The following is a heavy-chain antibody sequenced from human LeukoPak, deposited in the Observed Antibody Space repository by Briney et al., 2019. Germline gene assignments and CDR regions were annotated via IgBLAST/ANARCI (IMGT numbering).Heavy chain of an antibody. CDR1: GGSISSSNYY. J-gene: IGHJ4*02. CDR2: IYYSGST. V-gene: IGHV4-39*01. CDR3: ARQAEYSGSYGH. D-gene: IGHD1-26*01. Sequence: PSETLSLTCTVSGGSISSSNYYWGWIRQPPGKGLECIGSIYYSGSTYYNPSLKSRVTISVDTSKNQFSLKLSSVTAADTAVYYCARQAEYSGSYGHWGQGTLVTVSS.